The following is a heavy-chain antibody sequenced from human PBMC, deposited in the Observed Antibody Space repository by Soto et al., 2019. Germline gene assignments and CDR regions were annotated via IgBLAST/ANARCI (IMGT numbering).Heavy chain of an antibody. CDR1: GGSFSGYY. CDR2: INHSGST. J-gene: IGHJ6*03. Sequence: PSETLSLTCAVYGGSFSGYYWSWIRQPPGKGLEWIGEINHSGSTNYNPSLKSRVTISVDTSKNQFSLKLSSVTAADTAVYYCARGFGVDVVVVPAAIESKGNYYYMDVWGKGTTVTVS. V-gene: IGHV4-34*01. D-gene: IGHD2-2*01. CDR3: ARGFGVDVVVVPAAIESKGNYYYMDV.